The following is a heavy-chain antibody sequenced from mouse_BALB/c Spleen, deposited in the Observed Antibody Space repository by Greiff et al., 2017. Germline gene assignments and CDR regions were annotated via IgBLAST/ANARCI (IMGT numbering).Heavy chain of an antibody. CDR3: ARGAPGFAY. V-gene: IGHV1S29*02. CDR1: GYTFTDYN. CDR2: IYPYNGGT. J-gene: IGHJ3*01. Sequence: VQLQQSGPELVKPGASGKISCKASGYTFTDYNMHWVKQSHGKSLEWIGYIYPYNGGTGYNQKFKSKATLTVDNSSSTAYMELRSLTSEDSAVYYCARGAPGFAYWGQGTLVTVSA.